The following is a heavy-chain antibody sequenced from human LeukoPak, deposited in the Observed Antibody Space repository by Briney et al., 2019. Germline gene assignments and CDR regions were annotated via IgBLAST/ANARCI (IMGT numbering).Heavy chain of an antibody. J-gene: IGHJ4*02. D-gene: IGHD2-21*01. CDR1: GFTFSSYW. CDR3: ARNLVLGGDLDY. CDR2: INSDGSST. V-gene: IGHV3-74*01. Sequence: PGGSLRLSCAASGFTFSSYWMHWVRQAPGKGLVWISRINSDGSSTSYADSVKGRFTISRDNAKNTLYLQMNSLRAEDTAVYYCARNLVLGGDLDYWGQGTLVTVSS.